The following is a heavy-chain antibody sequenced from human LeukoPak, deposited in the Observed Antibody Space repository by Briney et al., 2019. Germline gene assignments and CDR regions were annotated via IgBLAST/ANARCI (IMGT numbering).Heavy chain of an antibody. CDR2: IYYSGST. V-gene: IGHV4-31*03. CDR1: GGSISSGGYY. J-gene: IGHJ3*02. CDR3: ERDPLMGLVLAGSDI. Sequence: PSETLSLTCTVSGGSISSGGYYWSWIRQHPGKGLEWIGYIYYSGSTYYNPSLKSRVTISVDTSKNQFSLKLSSVTAADTAVYYCERDPLMGLVLAGSDIWGQGTMVTVSS. D-gene: IGHD3-10*01.